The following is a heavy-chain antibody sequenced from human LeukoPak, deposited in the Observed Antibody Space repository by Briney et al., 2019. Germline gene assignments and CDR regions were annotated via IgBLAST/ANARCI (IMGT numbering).Heavy chain of an antibody. D-gene: IGHD3-10*01. V-gene: IGHV3-30-3*01. CDR2: ISYDGSNK. CDR1: GFTFSSYA. CDR3: ARSVRVPMVRGVTSRTYYFDY. Sequence: SGGSLRLSCAASGFTFSSYAMHWVRQAPGKELEWVAVISYDGSNKYYADSVKGRFTISRDNSKNTLYLQMNSLRTEDTAVYYCARSVRVPMVRGVTSRTYYFDYWGQGTLVTVSS. J-gene: IGHJ4*02.